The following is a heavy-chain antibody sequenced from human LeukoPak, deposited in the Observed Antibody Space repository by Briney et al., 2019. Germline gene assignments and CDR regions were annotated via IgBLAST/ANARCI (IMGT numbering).Heavy chain of an antibody. CDR1: GGSISSGDYC. CDR3: ARELRYFDWLSSDSPPQPDY. J-gene: IGHJ4*02. Sequence: SETLSLTCTVSGGSISSGDYCWSWIRQPPGKGLEWIGYIYYSGSTYYNPSLKSRVTISVDTSKNQFSLKLSSVTAADTAVYYCARELRYFDWLSSDSPPQPDYWGQGTLVTVSS. V-gene: IGHV4-30-4*01. D-gene: IGHD3-9*01. CDR2: IYYSGST.